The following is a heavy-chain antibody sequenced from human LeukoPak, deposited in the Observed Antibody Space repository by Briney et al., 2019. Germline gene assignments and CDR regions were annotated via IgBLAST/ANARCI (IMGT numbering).Heavy chain of an antibody. CDR1: GGSISSRNW. CDR3: ARPPQVGATYYFDY. D-gene: IGHD1-26*01. J-gene: IGHJ4*02. CDR2: IYPSGST. V-gene: IGHV4-4*02. Sequence: SETLSLTCAVSGGSISSRNWWSWVRQPPGKGLEWIGEIYPSGSTNYNPSLKSRVTISVDKSKNQFSLKLSSMTAADTAVYYCARPPQVGATYYFDYWGQGTLVTVSS.